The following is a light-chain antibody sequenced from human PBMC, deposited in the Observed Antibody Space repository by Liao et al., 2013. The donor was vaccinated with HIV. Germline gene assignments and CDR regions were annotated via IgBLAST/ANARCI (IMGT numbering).Light chain of an antibody. Sequence: SYELTQPPSVSVSPGQTASITCSGDKLGDEYASWYQQKPGQSPVLVIYQDTRRPSGIPERFSGSNSGNTATLTISGTQAMDEADYYCQAWDNSAAIFGGGTKLTVL. CDR2: QDT. CDR3: QAWDNSAAI. V-gene: IGLV3-1*01. CDR1: KLGDEY. J-gene: IGLJ2*01.